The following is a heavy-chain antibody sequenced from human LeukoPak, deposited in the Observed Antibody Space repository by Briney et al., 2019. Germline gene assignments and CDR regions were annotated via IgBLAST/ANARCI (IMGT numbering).Heavy chain of an antibody. CDR1: GFTFSSYE. Sequence: GGSLRLSCAASGFTFSSYEMNWVRQAPGKGLEWISYISSSGSTIYYADSVKGRFTISRDNAKNSLYLQMNSLRAEDTAVYYCARDDYYNWNFDYWGQGTLVTVSS. D-gene: IGHD1-20*01. CDR3: ARDDYYNWNFDY. CDR2: ISSSGSTI. J-gene: IGHJ4*02. V-gene: IGHV3-48*03.